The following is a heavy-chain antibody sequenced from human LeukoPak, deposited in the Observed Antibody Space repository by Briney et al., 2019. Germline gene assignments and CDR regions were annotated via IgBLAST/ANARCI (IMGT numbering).Heavy chain of an antibody. CDR2: INHSGST. J-gene: IGHJ4*02. Sequence: SETLSLTCAAYGGSFSGYYWSWIRQPPGKGLEWIGEINHSGSTNYNPSLKSRVTISVDTSKNQFSLKLSSVTAADTAVYYCARGVRLRYFDWLSRKPYYFDYWGQGTLVTVSS. CDR1: GGSFSGYY. V-gene: IGHV4-34*01. CDR3: ARGVRLRYFDWLSRKPYYFDY. D-gene: IGHD3-9*01.